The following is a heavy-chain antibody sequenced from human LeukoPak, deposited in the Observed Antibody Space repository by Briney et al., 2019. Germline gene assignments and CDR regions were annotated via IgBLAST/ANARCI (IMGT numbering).Heavy chain of an antibody. D-gene: IGHD3-22*01. Sequence: ASVKVSCKASGYTFTGYYMHWVRQAPGQGLEWMGWINPNSGGANYAQKFQGRVTMTRDTSISTAYMELSRLRSDDTAVYYCARDSSHYYDSSGEFDYWGQGTLVTVSS. V-gene: IGHV1-2*02. J-gene: IGHJ4*02. CDR3: ARDSSHYYDSSGEFDY. CDR1: GYTFTGYY. CDR2: INPNSGGA.